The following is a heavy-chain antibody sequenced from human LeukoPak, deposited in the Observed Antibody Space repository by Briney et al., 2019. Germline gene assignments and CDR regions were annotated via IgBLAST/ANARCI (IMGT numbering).Heavy chain of an antibody. Sequence: PSETLSLTCTVSSGSISAYYCNWMRQTPEKRLEWVGYVYYSGSTKYNPSLKSRVTISMDTSKNRFSLDLSSVTAADTAVYYCALGSSSYYYAGLHWGQGILVTVSS. CDR3: ALGSSSYYYAGLH. CDR1: SGSISAYY. J-gene: IGHJ4*02. V-gene: IGHV4-59*01. CDR2: VYYSGST. D-gene: IGHD3-22*01.